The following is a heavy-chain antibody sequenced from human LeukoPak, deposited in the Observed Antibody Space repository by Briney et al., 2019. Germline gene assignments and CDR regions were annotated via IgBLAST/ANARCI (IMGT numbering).Heavy chain of an antibody. D-gene: IGHD2-15*01. V-gene: IGHV5-10-1*01. CDR3: ARHYCSGGSGYSVGWFDP. CDR2: IDPSDSYT. CDR1: GYSFTSYW. J-gene: IGHJ5*02. Sequence: GESLKISCKGSGYSFTSYWISWVRQMPGKGLEWMGRIDPSDSYTNYSPSFQGHVTISADKSISTAYLQWSSLKASDTAMYYCARHYCSGGSGYSVGWFDPWGQGTLVTVSS.